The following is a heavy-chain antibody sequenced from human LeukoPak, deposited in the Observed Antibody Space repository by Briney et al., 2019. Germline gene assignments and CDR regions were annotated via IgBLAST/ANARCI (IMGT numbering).Heavy chain of an antibody. V-gene: IGHV1-18*01. D-gene: IGHD4-23*01. CDR1: GYTFTSYG. J-gene: IGHJ3*02. CDR2: ISAYNGNT. Sequence: GASVKVSCKAPGYTFTSYGISWVRQAPGQGLEWMGWISAYNGNTNYAQKLQGRVTMTKDTSTSTAYMELRSLRSDDTAVYYCARGGGLRWYTKGDAFDIWGQGTMVTVSS. CDR3: ARGGGLRWYTKGDAFDI.